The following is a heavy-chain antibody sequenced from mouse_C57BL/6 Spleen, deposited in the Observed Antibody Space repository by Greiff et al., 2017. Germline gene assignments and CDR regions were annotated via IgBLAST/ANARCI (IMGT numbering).Heavy chain of an antibody. CDR2: ISNGGGST. V-gene: IGHV5-12*01. CDR3: ARQDSSGGFFDY. D-gene: IGHD3-2*02. Sequence: EVQRVESGGGLVQPGGSLKLSCAASGFTFSDYYMYWVRQTPEKRLEWVAYISNGGGSTYYPDTVKGRFTISRDNAKNTLYLQMSRLKSEDTAMYYCARQDSSGGFFDYWGQGTTLTVSS. CDR1: GFTFSDYY. J-gene: IGHJ2*01.